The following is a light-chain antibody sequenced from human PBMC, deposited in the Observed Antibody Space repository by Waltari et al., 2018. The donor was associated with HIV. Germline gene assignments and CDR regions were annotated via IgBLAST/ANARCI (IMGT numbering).Light chain of an antibody. J-gene: IGLJ2*01. CDR1: SSDVGGYNY. CDR3: SSYTSSSTLV. Sequence: QSALTPPASVSGSPGQSITLSCTGTSSDVGGYNYVSWYQQHPGKAPKLMIYEVSNRPSGVSNRFAGSKSGNTASRTISGLQAEDEADYYCSSYTSSSTLVFGGGTKLTVL. CDR2: EVS. V-gene: IGLV2-14*01.